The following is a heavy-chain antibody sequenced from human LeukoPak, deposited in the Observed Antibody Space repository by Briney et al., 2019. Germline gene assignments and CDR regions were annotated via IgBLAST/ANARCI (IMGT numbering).Heavy chain of an antibody. Sequence: PSQTLSLTCTVSGGSISSGSYYWSWIRQPAGKGLEWIGRIYTSGSTNHNPSLKSRVTISVDTSKNQFSLKLSSVTAADTAVYYCASKYSYVGGYFDYWGQGTLVTVSS. J-gene: IGHJ4*02. CDR2: IYTSGST. D-gene: IGHD5-18*01. CDR3: ASKYSYVGGYFDY. CDR1: GGSISSGSYY. V-gene: IGHV4-61*02.